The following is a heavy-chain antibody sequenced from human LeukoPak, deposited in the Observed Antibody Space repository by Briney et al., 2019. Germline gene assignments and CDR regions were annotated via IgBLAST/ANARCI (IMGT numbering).Heavy chain of an antibody. D-gene: IGHD1-1*01. J-gene: IGHJ4*02. CDR2: ISSSSSYI. V-gene: IGHV3-21*01. CDR3: ARDGSTTIDY. Sequence: PGASLRLSCAASGFTFSNYAMNWVRQAPGKGLEWVSSISSSSSYIYYADSVKGRFTISRDNAKNSLHLQMNSLRAEDTAVYYCARDGSTTIDYWGQGTLVTVSS. CDR1: GFTFSNYA.